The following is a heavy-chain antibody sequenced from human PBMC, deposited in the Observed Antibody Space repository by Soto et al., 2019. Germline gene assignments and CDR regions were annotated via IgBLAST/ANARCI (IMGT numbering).Heavy chain of an antibody. CDR2: IDPSDSYT. V-gene: IGHV5-10-1*01. J-gene: IGHJ6*02. CDR3: ARPGSITGTTWYYYGMDV. Sequence: GESLKISCKGSGYSFTIYWISWVRQMPGRGLEWMGRIDPSDSYTNYSPSFQGHVTISADKSISTAYLQWSSLKASDTAMYYCARPGSITGTTWYYYGMDVWGQGTTVTVSS. D-gene: IGHD1-7*01. CDR1: GYSFTIYW.